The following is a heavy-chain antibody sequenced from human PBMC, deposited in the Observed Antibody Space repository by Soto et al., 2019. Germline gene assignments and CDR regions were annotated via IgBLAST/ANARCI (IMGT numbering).Heavy chain of an antibody. Sequence: GGSLRLSSAASRFYVNSDYMNWVRQTPGKGLEWVASIYSGETTYYADSVRGRFTISSDKSKNTLYFQLSSLRIEDTAVYYCTRDGRGLGRLSLFEYWGQGVLVTVSS. D-gene: IGHD2-21*02. CDR3: TRDGRGLGRLSLFEY. V-gene: IGHV3-53*01. J-gene: IGHJ4*02. CDR1: RFYVNSDY. CDR2: IYSGETT.